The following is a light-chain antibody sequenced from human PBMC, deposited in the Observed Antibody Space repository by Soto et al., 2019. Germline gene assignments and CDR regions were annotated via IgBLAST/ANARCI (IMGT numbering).Light chain of an antibody. CDR2: KAS. Sequence: DIQMTQSPSTLSASVGDRVTITCRASQSISSWLAWYQQKPGKAPKLLIYKASSLESGVPSRFSGSGSGTEITLTISSLQPDDFANYYCQQYNSYSTFGQGTKVEIK. CDR1: QSISSW. V-gene: IGKV1-5*03. J-gene: IGKJ1*01. CDR3: QQYNSYST.